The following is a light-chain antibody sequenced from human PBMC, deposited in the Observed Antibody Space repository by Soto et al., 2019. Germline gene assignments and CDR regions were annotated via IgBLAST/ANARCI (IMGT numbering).Light chain of an antibody. CDR3: MQALQTPIT. Sequence: DIVMTQSPLSLPVTPGEPASISCRSSQSLVHSNGYNYLDWYLQKAGQSPQLLIFLGSNRASGVPDRFSGSGSGTDFTLKISRVEAEDIGVYYCMQALQTPITFGQGTRLEIK. CDR1: QSLVHSNGYNY. J-gene: IGKJ5*01. V-gene: IGKV2-28*01. CDR2: LGS.